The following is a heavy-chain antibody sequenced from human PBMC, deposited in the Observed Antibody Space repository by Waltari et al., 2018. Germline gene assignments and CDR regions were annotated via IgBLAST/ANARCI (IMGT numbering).Heavy chain of an antibody. J-gene: IGHJ4*02. CDR2: ISSSSSTI. D-gene: IGHD6-25*01. CDR1: GFTFSSYS. V-gene: IGHV3-48*04. Sequence: EVHLVESGGGLIQPGGSLRLSCAASGFTFSSYSMNWVRQAPGKGLEWVSYISSSSSTIYYADSVKGRFTISRDNARNSLYLQVNSLRAEDTAVYYCARGAAHFDYWGQGTLVTVSS. CDR3: ARGAAHFDY.